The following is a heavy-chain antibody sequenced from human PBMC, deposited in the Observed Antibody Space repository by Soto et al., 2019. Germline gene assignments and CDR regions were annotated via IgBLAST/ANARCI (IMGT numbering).Heavy chain of an antibody. D-gene: IGHD2-15*01. CDR1: GFPISRDY. V-gene: IGHV3-48*01. CDR3: ARVYCSGTNYHNGFAP. J-gene: IGHJ5*02. Sequence: HPGGSLRLSCAASGFPISRDYMTRVRQAPGKGLEWVSYISSSSSTIYYADSVKGRFTISRDNAKNSLYLQMNSLRAEDTAVYYCARVYCSGTNYHNGFAPWGQGTLVPVSS. CDR2: ISSSSSTI.